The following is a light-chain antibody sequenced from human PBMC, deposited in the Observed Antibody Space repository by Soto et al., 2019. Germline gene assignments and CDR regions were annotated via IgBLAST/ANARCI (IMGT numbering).Light chain of an antibody. CDR2: EVS. CDR3: SSYTRGNTYV. J-gene: IGLJ1*01. Sequence: QSALTQPASVSVSPGQSITISCTGTSSDVGAYNYVSWYQQHPRQAPGLMIYEVSHRPSWVSNRFSCSKSGNTASLTISGLQAEDEADYYCSSYTRGNTYVFGRGTKLTVL. V-gene: IGLV2-14*01. CDR1: SSDVGAYNY.